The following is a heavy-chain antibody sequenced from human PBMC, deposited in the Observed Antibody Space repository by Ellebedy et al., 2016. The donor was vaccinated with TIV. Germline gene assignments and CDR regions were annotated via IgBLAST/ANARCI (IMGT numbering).Heavy chain of an antibody. CDR3: ARDDDYGDYVFLVEFDY. D-gene: IGHD4-17*01. J-gene: IGHJ4*02. CDR1: GFTFSSYS. Sequence: GGSLRLXXAASGFTFSSYSMNWVRQAPGKGLEWVSYISSSSSTIYYADSVKGRFTISRDNAKNSLYLQMNSLRDEDTAVYYCARDDDYGDYVFLVEFDYWGQGTLVTVSS. V-gene: IGHV3-48*02. CDR2: ISSSSSTI.